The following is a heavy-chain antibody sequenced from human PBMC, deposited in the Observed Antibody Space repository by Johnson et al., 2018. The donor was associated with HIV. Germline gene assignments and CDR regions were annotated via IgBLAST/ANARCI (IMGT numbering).Heavy chain of an antibody. CDR1: GFTFDDFA. D-gene: IGHD1-26*01. V-gene: IGHV3-9*01. Sequence: VQLVESGGGLVQPGRSLRLSCAASGFTFDDFAMHWVRQTPEKGLEWVSGVSWSSVGIGCADSVKGRLTISRDNAKNSLYLQMNSLRAEDTALYYCTKGRSIEWEVRSAFDIWGQGTRVTVSS. CDR2: VSWSSVGI. J-gene: IGHJ3*02. CDR3: TKGRSIEWEVRSAFDI.